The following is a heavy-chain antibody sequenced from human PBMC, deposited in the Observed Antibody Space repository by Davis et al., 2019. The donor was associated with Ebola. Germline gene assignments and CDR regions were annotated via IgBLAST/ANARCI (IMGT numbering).Heavy chain of an antibody. D-gene: IGHD6-19*01. CDR1: GFTFSSYA. J-gene: IGHJ6*02. CDR2: IYYSGST. V-gene: IGHV4-59*01. Sequence: PGGSLRLSCAASGFTFSSYAMSWIRQPPGKGLEWIGYIYYSGSTYYNPSLKSRVTISVDTSKNQFSLKLSSVTAADTAVYYCARGPSWLVGMDVWGQGTTVTVSS. CDR3: ARGPSWLVGMDV.